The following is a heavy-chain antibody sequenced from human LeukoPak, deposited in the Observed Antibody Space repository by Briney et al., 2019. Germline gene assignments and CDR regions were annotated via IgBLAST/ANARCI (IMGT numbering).Heavy chain of an antibody. V-gene: IGHV1-69*05. CDR3: ARQGYSGHSQGAADY. D-gene: IGHD4-23*01. Sequence: GASVKVSCKASGGTFSSYAISWVRQAPGQGLEWMGGIIPIFGTANYAQKFQGRVTMTTDTSTSTAHMELRSLRSDGTAVYYCARQGYSGHSQGAADYWGQGTLVTVSS. J-gene: IGHJ4*02. CDR2: IIPIFGTA. CDR1: GGTFSSYA.